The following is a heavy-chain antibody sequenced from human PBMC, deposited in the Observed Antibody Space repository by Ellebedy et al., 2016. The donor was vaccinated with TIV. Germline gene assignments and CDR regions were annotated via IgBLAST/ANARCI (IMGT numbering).Heavy chain of an antibody. CDR3: AKDLGAYYYYGMDV. D-gene: IGHD3-16*01. J-gene: IGHJ6*02. Sequence: GGSLRLSXAASGFTFSSYAMSWVRQAPGKGLEWVSAISGSGGSTYYADSVKGRFTISRDNSKNTLYLQMNSLRAEDTAVYYCAKDLGAYYYYGMDVWGQGTTVTVSS. CDR2: ISGSGGST. CDR1: GFTFSSYA. V-gene: IGHV3-23*01.